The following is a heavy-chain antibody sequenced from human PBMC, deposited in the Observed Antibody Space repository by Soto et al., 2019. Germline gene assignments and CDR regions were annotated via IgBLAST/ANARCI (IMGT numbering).Heavy chain of an antibody. CDR1: GGSLSGFY. CDR3: ARGRRYYDSSGYSKPFDI. Sequence: KPSETLSLTCAVYGGSLSGFYWSWIRQPPGKGLEWIGQINHSGSANYSPSLESRVTISVDTSKNQFSLRLTSVTAADTAVYYCARGRRYYDSSGYSKPFDIWGQGTMVTVSS. CDR2: INHSGSA. V-gene: IGHV4-34*01. D-gene: IGHD3-22*01. J-gene: IGHJ3*02.